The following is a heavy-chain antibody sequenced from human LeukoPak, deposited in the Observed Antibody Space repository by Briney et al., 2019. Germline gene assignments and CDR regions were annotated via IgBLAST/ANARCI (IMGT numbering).Heavy chain of an antibody. V-gene: IGHV3-64D*06. CDR3: VKVSSTVGATYFDY. D-gene: IGHD1-26*01. CDR2: VTSDGSTT. Sequence: PGGSLRLSCSASGFTFSSYAMHWVRQAPGEELEYISGVTSDGSTTYHADSVKGRFTISRDNSKNTLYLQMSSLRVEDTAVYYCVKVSSTVGATYFDYWGQGTLVTVSS. CDR1: GFTFSSYA. J-gene: IGHJ4*02.